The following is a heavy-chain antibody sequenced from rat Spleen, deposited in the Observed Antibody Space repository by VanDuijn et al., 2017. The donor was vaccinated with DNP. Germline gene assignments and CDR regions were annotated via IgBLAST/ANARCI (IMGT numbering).Heavy chain of an antibody. CDR3: ARWTRYFDY. CDR1: GYSITSNY. J-gene: IGHJ2*01. V-gene: IGHV3-1*01. D-gene: IGHD1-7*01. CDR2: ISYSGGT. Sequence: EVQLQESGSGLVKPSQSLSLTCSVTGYSITSNYWGWIRKFPGNKLEYIGHISYSGGTNYNPSLKSRISITRDTSKNHFFLHLNSVTTEDTATYYCARWTRYFDYWCQGVMVTVSS.